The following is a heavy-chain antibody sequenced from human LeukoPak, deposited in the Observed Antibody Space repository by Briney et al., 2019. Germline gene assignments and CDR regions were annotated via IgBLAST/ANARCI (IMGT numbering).Heavy chain of an antibody. CDR3: ASGTIVGARGADN. CDR2: TSGSSYHI. D-gene: IGHD1-26*01. Sequence: GGSLRLSCAASGFTFSTCSMKWVRQAPGKALEWVSSTSGSSYHIYYADSVKGRFTISRDNANNLLYLQMNSLRAEDTAVYYCASGTIVGARGADNWGQGTLVTVSS. CDR1: GFTFSTCS. V-gene: IGHV3-21*01. J-gene: IGHJ4*02.